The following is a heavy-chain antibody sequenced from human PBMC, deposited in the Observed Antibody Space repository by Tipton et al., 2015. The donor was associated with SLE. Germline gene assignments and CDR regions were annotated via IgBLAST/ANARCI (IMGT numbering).Heavy chain of an antibody. J-gene: IGHJ4*02. V-gene: IGHV4-31*03. D-gene: IGHD3-9*01. CDR1: GGSISSYY. CDR2: IYYSGST. CDR3: ARRLTGDAGYFDY. Sequence: TLSLTCTVSGGSISSYYWSWIRQHPGKGLEWIGYIYYSGSTYYNPSLKSRVTISVDTSKNQFSLKLSSVTAADTAVYYCARRLTGDAGYFDYWGQGTLVTVSS.